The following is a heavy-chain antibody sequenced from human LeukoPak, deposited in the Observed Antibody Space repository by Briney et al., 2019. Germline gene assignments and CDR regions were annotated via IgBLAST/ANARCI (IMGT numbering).Heavy chain of an antibody. CDR2: ISYDGSNK. V-gene: IGHV3-30*18. J-gene: IGHJ4*02. D-gene: IGHD6-19*01. CDR1: GFTFNSYS. CDR3: AKDRQWLVTVDY. Sequence: GGSLRLSCAASGFTFNSYSMNWVRQAPGKGLEWVAVISYDGSNKYYADSVKGRFTISRDNSKNTLYLQMNSLRAEDTAVYYCAKDRQWLVTVDYWGQGTLVTVSS.